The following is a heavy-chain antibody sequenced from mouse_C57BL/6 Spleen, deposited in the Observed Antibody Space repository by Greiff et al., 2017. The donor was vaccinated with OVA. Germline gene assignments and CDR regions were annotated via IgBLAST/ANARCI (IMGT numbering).Heavy chain of an antibody. CDR3: ARHGQLGPGYFDV. Sequence: VQVVESGAELVKPGASVKLSCKASGYPFTEYTLHWVKQRSGQGLAWIGWFYPGSGSIKYNEKFKDKATLTTDKSSSSVYMELSRLTSDDSAVFFCARHGQLGPGYFDVWGTGTTVTVSS. CDR1: GYPFTEYT. J-gene: IGHJ1*03. D-gene: IGHD4-1*02. V-gene: IGHV1-62-2*01. CDR2: FYPGSGSI.